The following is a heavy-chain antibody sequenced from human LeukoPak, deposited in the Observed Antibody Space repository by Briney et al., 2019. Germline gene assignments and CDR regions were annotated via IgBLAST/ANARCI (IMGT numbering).Heavy chain of an antibody. CDR2: ISAYNGNT. J-gene: IGHJ4*02. D-gene: IGHD3-9*01. V-gene: IGHV1-18*04. CDR3: ARDPSGTYYDILTGYYRDY. Sequence: ASVKVSCKASGGTFSSYAISWVRQAPGQGLEWMGWISAYNGNTNYAQKLQGRVTMTTDTSTSTAYMELRSLRSDDTAVYYCARDPSGTYYDILTGYYRDYWGQGTLVTVSS. CDR1: GGTFSSYA.